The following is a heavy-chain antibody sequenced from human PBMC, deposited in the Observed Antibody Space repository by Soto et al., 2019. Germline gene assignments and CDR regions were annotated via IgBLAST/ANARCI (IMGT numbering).Heavy chain of an antibody. Sequence: EVQLLESGGGLVQPGGSLRISCIGSGFTFSSNAMSWVRQAPGKGLEWVSAISGSGGTTYYADSVKGRFAVSSDNSNNTLYLQMNSLRAEDTAVYYCAKQRAGFGSGSETYYFDYWGQGHLVTVSS. V-gene: IGHV3-23*01. J-gene: IGHJ4*02. CDR3: AKQRAGFGSGSETYYFDY. D-gene: IGHD3-10*01. CDR1: GFTFSSNA. CDR2: ISGSGGTT.